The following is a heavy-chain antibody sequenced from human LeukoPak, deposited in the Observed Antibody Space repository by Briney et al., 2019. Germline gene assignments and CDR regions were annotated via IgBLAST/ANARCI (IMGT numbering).Heavy chain of an antibody. V-gene: IGHV3-66*01. Sequence: GSLRPSCAASGFTVSSNYMSWVRQAPGKGLEWVSVIYSGGSTYYADSVKGRFTISRDNSKNTLYLQMNSLRAEDTAVYYCARDRGGDSNAYADFWGQGTLVTVSA. CDR3: ARDRGGDSNAYADF. J-gene: IGHJ4*02. D-gene: IGHD3-22*01. CDR2: IYSGGST. CDR1: GFTVSSNY.